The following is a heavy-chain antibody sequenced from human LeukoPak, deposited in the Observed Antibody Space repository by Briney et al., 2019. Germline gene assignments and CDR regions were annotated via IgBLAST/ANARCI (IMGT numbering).Heavy chain of an antibody. V-gene: IGHV3-21*01. Sequence: GGSLRLSCADSGFTFSSYSMNWVRQAPGKGLEWVSSISSSSSYIYYADSVKGRFTISRDNAKNSLYLQMNSLRAEDTAVYYCAREYGSGSSLDYWGQGTLVTVSS. CDR3: AREYGSGSSLDY. CDR2: ISSSSSYI. D-gene: IGHD3-10*01. CDR1: GFTFSSYS. J-gene: IGHJ4*02.